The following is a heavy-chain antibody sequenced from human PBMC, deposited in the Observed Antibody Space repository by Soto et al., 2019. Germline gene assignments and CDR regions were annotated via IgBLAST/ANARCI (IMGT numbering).Heavy chain of an antibody. CDR1: GYTFTTYA. V-gene: IGHV1-3*01. J-gene: IGHJ6*02. CDR3: ARFRGSYGMAV. Sequence: ASVKVSCKSSGYTFTTYAIHWVRQAPGQRLEWMGWINAGKGNTKYSQRFQGRVTLTRDTSASTAYMELSSLRSEDTAVYYCARFRGSYGMAVWGQGTTVTVSS. D-gene: IGHD3-10*01. CDR2: INAGKGNT.